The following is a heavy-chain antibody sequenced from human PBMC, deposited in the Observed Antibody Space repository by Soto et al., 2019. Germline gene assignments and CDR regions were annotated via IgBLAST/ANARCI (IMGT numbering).Heavy chain of an antibody. CDR3: ARVGYAVTTGGAFEM. J-gene: IGHJ3*02. CDR1: GFTVSSNY. D-gene: IGHD4-17*01. V-gene: IGHV3-53*01. Sequence: EVQLVESGGGLIQPGGSLRLSCAASGFTVSSNYMSWVRQAPGKGLEWVSVIYSDGSTFYADSVKGRFTISRDNSKNTLYLQMNSLRAEDTAVYYCARVGYAVTTGGAFEMWGQGTMVTVSS. CDR2: IYSDGST.